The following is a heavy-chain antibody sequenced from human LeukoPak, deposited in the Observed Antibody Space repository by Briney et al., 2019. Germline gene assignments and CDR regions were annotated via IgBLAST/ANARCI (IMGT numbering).Heavy chain of an antibody. Sequence: SGGSLRLSCAASGFTFSSYAMSWVRQAPRKGLEWVSAISGSGGSTYYADSVKGRFTISRDNSKNTLYLQMNSLRAEDTAVYYCAKEIGGSYYWYFDLWGRGTLVTVSS. D-gene: IGHD1-26*01. V-gene: IGHV3-23*01. CDR1: GFTFSSYA. CDR3: AKEIGGSYYWYFDL. CDR2: ISGSGGST. J-gene: IGHJ2*01.